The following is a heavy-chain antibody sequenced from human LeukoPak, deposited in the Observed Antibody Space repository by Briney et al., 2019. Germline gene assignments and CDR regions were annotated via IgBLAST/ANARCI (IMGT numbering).Heavy chain of an antibody. Sequence: PGGSLRLSCAASGFTFSSYSMNWVRQAPGKGLEWVSSISSSSSYIYYADSVKGRFTISRDNAKNPLYLQMNSLRAEDTAVYYCARESRYCSSTSCQFDYWGQGTLVTVSS. CDR3: ARESRYCSSTSCQFDY. D-gene: IGHD2-2*01. V-gene: IGHV3-21*01. CDR2: ISSSSSYI. J-gene: IGHJ4*02. CDR1: GFTFSSYS.